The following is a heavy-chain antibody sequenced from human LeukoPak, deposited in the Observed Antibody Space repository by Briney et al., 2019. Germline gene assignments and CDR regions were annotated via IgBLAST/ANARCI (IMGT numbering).Heavy chain of an antibody. V-gene: IGHV3-23*01. CDR3: AKGGVVVVVAANDY. CDR2: ISGSGGST. Sequence: GGSLRLSCAASGFTFSSYAMSWVRQAPGKGLEWVSAISGSGGSTYYADSVKGRFTISRDNSKNTLYLQMNSLRAEDTAVYYCAKGGVVVVVAANDYWGQGTLATVSS. CDR1: GFTFSSYA. J-gene: IGHJ4*02. D-gene: IGHD2-15*01.